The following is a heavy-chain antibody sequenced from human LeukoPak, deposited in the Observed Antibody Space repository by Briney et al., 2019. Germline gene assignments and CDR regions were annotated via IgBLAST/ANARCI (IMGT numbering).Heavy chain of an antibody. V-gene: IGHV1-69*04. J-gene: IGHJ4*02. CDR2: IIPILTMA. CDR3: ARDLAPNIVIVPPAMRRGAFDS. Sequence: ASVKVSCKASGGTFTSYAISWVRQAPGQGLEWMGRIIPILTMANFAQKFQGRVTLTADKSTSTAYMELSSLRPEDTAVYYCARDLAPNIVIVPPAMRRGAFDSWGQGTLVTVSS. CDR1: GGTFTSYA. D-gene: IGHD2-2*01.